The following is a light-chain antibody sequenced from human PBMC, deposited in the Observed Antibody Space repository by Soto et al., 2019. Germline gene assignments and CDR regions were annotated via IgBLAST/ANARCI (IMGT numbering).Light chain of an antibody. CDR3: QQYGTPLFT. V-gene: IGKV3-20*01. Sequence: IVLTQSPGTLSLSPGERATLSCGASQSVTNNFLAWYQQKPGQAPRLLIYGASSRATGVPDRFSGSGSGTDFTLIFSRLVPGDFAVYYCQQYGTPLFTFGPGTKVDIK. CDR2: GAS. CDR1: QSVTNNF. J-gene: IGKJ3*01.